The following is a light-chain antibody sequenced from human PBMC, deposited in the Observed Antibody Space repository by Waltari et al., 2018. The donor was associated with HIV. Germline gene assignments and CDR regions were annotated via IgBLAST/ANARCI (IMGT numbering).Light chain of an antibody. CDR1: ISNIGAGYD. CDR2: GNS. J-gene: IGLJ3*02. CDR3: QSYDSSLSVWV. Sequence: QPVLTQPPPVSGAPGQRLTIASTGTISNIGAGYDVHWYQQLPGTAPKLLIYGNSNRPSGVPDRFSGSKSGTSASLAITGLQAEDEADYYCQSYDSSLSVWVFGGGTKLTVL. V-gene: IGLV1-40*01.